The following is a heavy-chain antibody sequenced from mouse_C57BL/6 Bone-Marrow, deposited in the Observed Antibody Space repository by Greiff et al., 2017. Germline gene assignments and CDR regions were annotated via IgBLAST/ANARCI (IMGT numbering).Heavy chain of an antibody. V-gene: IGHV1-19*01. CDR1: GYTFTDYY. CDR2: INPYNGGT. D-gene: IGHD1-1*01. CDR3: ARVERYYYAMDY. J-gene: IGHJ4*01. Sequence: EVQLQQSGPVLVKPGASVKMSCKASGYTFTDYYMNWVKQSHGKSLEWIGVINPYNGGTSYNQKFKGKATLTVDKTSSTAYMERNSLTSEDAAVYYCARVERYYYAMDYWGQGTSVTVSS.